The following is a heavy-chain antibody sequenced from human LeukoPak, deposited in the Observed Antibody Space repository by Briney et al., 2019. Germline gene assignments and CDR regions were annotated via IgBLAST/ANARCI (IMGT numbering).Heavy chain of an antibody. V-gene: IGHV4-4*02. J-gene: IGHJ3*02. CDR2: MHHSGRT. Sequence: PSGTLSLTCAISGASISSTNWWIWVRQPPGKGLEWIGEMHHSGRTNYNPSLKSRITISVDRSKNQFSLKLSSVTAADTAVYYCASRVSYPFEDIWGQGTMVTVSS. CDR1: GASISSTNW. D-gene: IGHD3-10*01. CDR3: ASRVSYPFEDI.